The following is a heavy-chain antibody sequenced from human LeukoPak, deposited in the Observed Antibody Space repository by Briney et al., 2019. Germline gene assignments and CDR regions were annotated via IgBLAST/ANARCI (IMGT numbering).Heavy chain of an antibody. V-gene: IGHV4-39*07. CDR3: AKSGGGGYSSSWYIGY. CDR1: GGSISSSSYY. CDR2: IYYSGST. J-gene: IGHJ4*02. D-gene: IGHD6-13*01. Sequence: SETLSLTCTVSGGSISSSSYYWGWIRQPPGKGLEWIGSIYYSGSTYYNPSLKSRVTISVDTSKNQFSLKLSSVTAADTAVYYCAKSGGGGYSSSWYIGYWGQGTLVTVSS.